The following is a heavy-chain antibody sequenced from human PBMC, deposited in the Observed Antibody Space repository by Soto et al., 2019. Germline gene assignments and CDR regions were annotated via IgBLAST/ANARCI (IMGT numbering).Heavy chain of an antibody. CDR1: GYSFTSYW. J-gene: IGHJ4*01. CDR2: IYPYDSDT. V-gene: IGHV5-51*01. Sequence: PGESLKISCQTSGYSFTSYWIGWVRQMPGKGMEWMGNIYPYDSDTRYSPSFQGQVTISADTSITTAYLQWSGLRASDTAMYFCARHLVGSTRGNFDYWGQGTLVTV. D-gene: IGHD2-2*01. CDR3: ARHLVGSTRGNFDY.